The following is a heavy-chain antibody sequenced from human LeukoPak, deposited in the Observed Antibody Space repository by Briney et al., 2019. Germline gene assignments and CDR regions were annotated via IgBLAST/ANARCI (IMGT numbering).Heavy chain of an antibody. J-gene: IGHJ4*02. Sequence: PGGSLRLSCAASGFTFSSYSMNWVRQAPGKGLERVSSISSSGSYIYYADSVKGRFTISRDNAKNSLYLQMNSLRAEDTAVFYCARVSGSSWLGYYFDYWGQGTLVTVSS. V-gene: IGHV3-21*01. D-gene: IGHD6-13*01. CDR2: ISSSGSYI. CDR1: GFTFSSYS. CDR3: ARVSGSSWLGYYFDY.